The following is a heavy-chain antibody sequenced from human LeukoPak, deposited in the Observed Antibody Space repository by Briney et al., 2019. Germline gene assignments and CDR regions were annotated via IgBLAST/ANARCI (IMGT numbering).Heavy chain of an antibody. CDR1: GGTFSSYA. D-gene: IGHD3-22*01. V-gene: IGHV1-69*05. Sequence: EASVKVSCKASGGTFSSYAISWVRQAPGKGLEWMGGIIPIFGTANYAQKFQGRVTITTDESTSTAYMELSSLRSEDTAVYYCAGAAYYYDSSGYGFDYWGQGTLVTVSS. CDR2: IIPIFGTA. J-gene: IGHJ4*02. CDR3: AGAAYYYDSSGYGFDY.